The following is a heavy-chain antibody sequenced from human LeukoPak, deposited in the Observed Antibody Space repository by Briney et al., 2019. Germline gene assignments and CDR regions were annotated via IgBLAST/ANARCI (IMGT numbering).Heavy chain of an antibody. D-gene: IGHD3-10*01. V-gene: IGHV3-7*01. CDR1: GFSFTTYW. CDR2: IKQDGTEK. J-gene: IGHJ4*02. CDR3: AKLAKYFYGSETYYFFEH. Sequence: QPGESLRLSCAASGFSFTTYWMSWVRQAPGKGLEWVANIKQDGTEKSYVDSVKGRFTISRDNAKNSLYLQMNTLRVEDTAVYYCAKLAKYFYGSETYYFFEHWGQGTPVTASS.